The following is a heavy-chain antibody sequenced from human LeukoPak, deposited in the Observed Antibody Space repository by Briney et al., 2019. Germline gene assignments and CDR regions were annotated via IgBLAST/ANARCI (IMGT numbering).Heavy chain of an antibody. Sequence: SETLSLTCTVSGYFMSSGYWWGWIRQPPGKGLAWIGIIYHTGPTYLNPSLKNRVTISVDTSKNHFSLKLSSATAEDTAIYYCARGFWGGGYFDLWGRGTLVTVSS. CDR3: ARGFWGGGYFDL. CDR2: IYHTGPT. V-gene: IGHV4-38-2*02. J-gene: IGHJ2*01. D-gene: IGHD3-16*01. CDR1: GYFMSSGYW.